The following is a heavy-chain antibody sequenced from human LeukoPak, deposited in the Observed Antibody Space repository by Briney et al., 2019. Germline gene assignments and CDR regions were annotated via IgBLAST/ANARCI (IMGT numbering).Heavy chain of an antibody. CDR1: GGSIRSYY. Sequence: SETLSLTCTFSGGSIRSYYWSWIRQPPGKGLEWIGYIYYSGSTNYNPSLKSRVTISVDTSKNQFSLKLSSVTAADTAVYYCARGGGSTDYYDSSGYFWGQGTLVTVSS. CDR3: ARGGGSTDYYDSSGYF. CDR2: IYYSGST. V-gene: IGHV4-59*01. D-gene: IGHD3-22*01. J-gene: IGHJ4*02.